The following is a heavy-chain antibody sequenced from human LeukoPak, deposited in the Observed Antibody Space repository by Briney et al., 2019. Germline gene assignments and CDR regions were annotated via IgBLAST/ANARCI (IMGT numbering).Heavy chain of an antibody. CDR2: VNGNGGST. V-gene: IGHV3-23*01. Sequence: AGGSLRLSCAASGFSFSTYAMSWVRQAPGKGLEWVSGVNGNGGSTSYADSVKGRFTIFRDNSKNTVYLQMNSLRVEDTAVYYCARFRTWGDKAFDYWGQGTLVTVSS. CDR1: GFSFSTYA. J-gene: IGHJ4*02. CDR3: ARFRTWGDKAFDY. D-gene: IGHD2-21*02.